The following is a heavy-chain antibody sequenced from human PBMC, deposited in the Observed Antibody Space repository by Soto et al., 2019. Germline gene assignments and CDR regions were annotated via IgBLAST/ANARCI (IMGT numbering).Heavy chain of an antibody. CDR1: GGSISSYY. CDR3: ARGNDSSGYYWVRGGYYYYGMDV. J-gene: IGHJ6*02. CDR2: IYYRGST. Sequence: SETLSLTCTVSGGSISSYYWSWIRQPPGKGLEWIGYIYYRGSTNYNPSLKSRVTISVDTSKNQFSLNLISVTAADTAVYYCARGNDSSGYYWVRGGYYYYGMDVWGQGTTVTVSS. V-gene: IGHV4-59*01. D-gene: IGHD3-22*01.